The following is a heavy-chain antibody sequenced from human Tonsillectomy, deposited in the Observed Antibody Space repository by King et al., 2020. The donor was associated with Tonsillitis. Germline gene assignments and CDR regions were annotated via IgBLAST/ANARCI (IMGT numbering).Heavy chain of an antibody. CDR1: GGSISSSRYY. D-gene: IGHD3-22*01. V-gene: IGHV4-39*01. CDR2: FYYSRST. CDR3: GRNRFRITMIQGPFDY. J-gene: IGHJ4*02. Sequence: QMQLQESGPGLVKPSETLSLTCTVSGGSISSSRYYWGWIRQPPGKGLEWIGSFYYSRSTSYNPSLTSRVTISVDTSNNQFSLKLSSVNAADTAVYYCGRNRFRITMIQGPFDYWGQGTLVTVST.